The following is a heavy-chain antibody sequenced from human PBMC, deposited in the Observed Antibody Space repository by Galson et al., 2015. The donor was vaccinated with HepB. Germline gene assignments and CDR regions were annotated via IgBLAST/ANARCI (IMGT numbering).Heavy chain of an antibody. Sequence: SVKVSCKASGGTFSRYVISWVRQAPGQGLEWMGRIIPILGIRNYAQKFQGRVTITADRSTTTAYMDLTSLTSDDTAMYYCARGHDYYGSGSSDAFDVWGQGTMVTVSS. D-gene: IGHD3-10*01. CDR1: GGTFSRYV. CDR3: ARGHDYYGSGSSDAFDV. CDR2: IIPILGIR. V-gene: IGHV1-69*04. J-gene: IGHJ3*01.